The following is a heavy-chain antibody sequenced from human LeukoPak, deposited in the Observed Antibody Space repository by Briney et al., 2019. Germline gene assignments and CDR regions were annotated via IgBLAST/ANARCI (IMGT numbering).Heavy chain of an antibody. CDR1: GFTFSSYA. CDR2: ISYDGSNK. V-gene: IGHV3-30-3*01. J-gene: IGHJ4*02. D-gene: IGHD3-22*01. CDR3: ARDYYDSSGYSSGSDY. Sequence: GGSLRLSCAASGFTFSSYAMHWVRQAPGKGLEWVAVISYDGSNKYYADSVKGRFTISRDNSKNTLYLQMNGLRAEDTAVYYCARDYYDSSGYSSGSDYWGQGTLVTVSS.